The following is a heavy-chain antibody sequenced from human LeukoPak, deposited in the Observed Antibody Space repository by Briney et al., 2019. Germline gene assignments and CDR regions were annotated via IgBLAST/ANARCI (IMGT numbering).Heavy chain of an antibody. CDR2: ISAYNGNT. V-gene: IGHV1-18*01. D-gene: IGHD4-17*01. CDR1: GYTFTSYG. CDR3: ARGEDYGDYGSYNWFDP. Sequence: ASVKVSCKASGYTFTSYGISWVRQAPGQGLEWMGWISAYNGNTNYAQKLQGRVTMTTDTSTSTAYMELRSLRSDDTAVYYCARGEDYGDYGSYNWFDPWGQGTLVTVSS. J-gene: IGHJ5*02.